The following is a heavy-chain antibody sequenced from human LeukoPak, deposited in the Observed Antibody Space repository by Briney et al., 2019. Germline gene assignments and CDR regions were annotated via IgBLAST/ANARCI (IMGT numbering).Heavy chain of an antibody. CDR3: ARGQGYYYYDSSGYYESDP. V-gene: IGHV1-46*01. J-gene: IGHJ5*02. CDR2: INPSGGST. Sequence: ASVKVSCKASGYTFTSYYMHWVRQAPGQGLEWMGIINPSGGSTSYAQKFQGRVTMTRDTSTSTVYMELSSLRSEDTAVYYCARGQGYYYYDSSGYYESDPWGQGTLVTVSS. CDR1: GYTFTSYY. D-gene: IGHD3-22*01.